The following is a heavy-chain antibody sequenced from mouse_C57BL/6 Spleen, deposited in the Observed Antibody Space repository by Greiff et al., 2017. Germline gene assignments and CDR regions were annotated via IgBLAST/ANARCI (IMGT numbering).Heavy chain of an antibody. Sequence: VQLKESGGGLVKPGGSLKLSCAASGFTFSDYGMHWVRQAPEKGLEWVAYISSGSSTIYYADTVKGRFTISRDNAKNTLFLQMTSLRSEDTAMYYCARTITTVVAHFDYWGQGTTRTVSS. CDR2: ISSGSSTI. V-gene: IGHV5-17*01. J-gene: IGHJ2*01. CDR3: ARTITTVVAHFDY. CDR1: GFTFSDYG. D-gene: IGHD1-1*01.